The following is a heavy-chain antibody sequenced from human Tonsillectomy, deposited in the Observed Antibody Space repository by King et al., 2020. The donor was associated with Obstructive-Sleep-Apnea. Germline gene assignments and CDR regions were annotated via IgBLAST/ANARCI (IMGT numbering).Heavy chain of an antibody. CDR2: IYWDDDK. CDR3: ANSETSGMDV. J-gene: IGHJ6*02. CDR1: GISLSTSGVG. Sequence: TLKESGPTLVKPTQTLTLTCTFSGISLSTSGVGVGWIRQPPGNALEWLALIYWDDDKRYSPSLKSRLTITKDTPKNQVVLTMTNMDPADTATYYCANSETSGMDVWGQGTTVTVSS. V-gene: IGHV2-5*02.